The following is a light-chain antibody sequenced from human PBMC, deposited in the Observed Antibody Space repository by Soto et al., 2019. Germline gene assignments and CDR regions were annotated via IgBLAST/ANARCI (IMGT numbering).Light chain of an antibody. J-gene: IGKJ1*01. V-gene: IGKV1-39*01. CDR2: GAS. CDR3: QQTYLTPRT. Sequence: DIQMTQSPSSLSASVGDRVTISCRASQSISSHLNWYQQKPGKVPKLLIYGASSLHSGVPSRFSHSRSGTDFTLTISSLQPEDFATYYCQQTYLTPRTFGQGAKVEIK. CDR1: QSISSH.